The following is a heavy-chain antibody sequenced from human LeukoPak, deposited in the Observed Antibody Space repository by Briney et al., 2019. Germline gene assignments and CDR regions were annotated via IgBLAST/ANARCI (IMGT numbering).Heavy chain of an antibody. D-gene: IGHD3-16*01. Sequence: GESLKISCEASGYSFTNFWIVWVRQMPGKGLEWMGIIYPGDSSVRYNPSFEGQVSFSSDKSISTAYLQWSSLKASDTAIYFCARYEGSRLNNMDVWGKGTTVTVSS. CDR1: GYSFTNFW. V-gene: IGHV5-51*01. CDR2: IYPGDSSV. J-gene: IGHJ6*03. CDR3: ARYEGSRLNNMDV.